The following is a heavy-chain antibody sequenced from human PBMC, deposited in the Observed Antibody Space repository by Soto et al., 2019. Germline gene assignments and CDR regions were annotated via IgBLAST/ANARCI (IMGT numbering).Heavy chain of an antibody. CDR2: ISGSGGST. Sequence: EVQLLESGGGLVQPGGSLRLSCAASGFTFSSYAMNWVRQAPGKGLEWVSSISGSGGSTYYADSVKGRFTISRDNSKNTLYLQMNSLTAEDTAVYYCAKDPHTTLWPHFDYWGQGTLLTVSS. V-gene: IGHV3-23*01. CDR3: AKDPHTTLWPHFDY. D-gene: IGHD1-26*01. CDR1: GFTFSSYA. J-gene: IGHJ4*02.